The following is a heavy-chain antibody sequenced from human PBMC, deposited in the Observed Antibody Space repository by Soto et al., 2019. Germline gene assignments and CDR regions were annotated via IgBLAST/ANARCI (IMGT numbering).Heavy chain of an antibody. CDR1: GGSISSYY. CDR3: ARGDSDLAVSEAAY. V-gene: IGHV4-59*01. Sequence: SETLSLTCTVSGGSISSYYWSWIRQPPEKGLEWIGYIYFSGIANYNPSLKSRATISRDTSKNEFSLKLTSVTAADAAIYYCARGDSDLAVSEAAYWGQGTLVTVSS. D-gene: IGHD2-15*01. CDR2: IYFSGIA. J-gene: IGHJ1*01.